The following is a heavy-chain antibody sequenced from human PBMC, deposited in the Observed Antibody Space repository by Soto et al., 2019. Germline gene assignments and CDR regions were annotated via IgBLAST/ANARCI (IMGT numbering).Heavy chain of an antibody. CDR3: VKGQSSTWSQTGGMDV. D-gene: IGHD6-13*01. CDR1: GFIFSTYA. Sequence: EVQLLESGGGLVQPGGSLRLSCAASGFIFSTYAMSWVRQAPGKGLEWVSGIDDSGATTYYADSAKGRLTISRDNSKNTLYLHMGSLRAEDTAVYYCVKGQSSTWSQTGGMDVWGQGTTVTVSS. V-gene: IGHV3-23*01. J-gene: IGHJ6*02. CDR2: IDDSGATT.